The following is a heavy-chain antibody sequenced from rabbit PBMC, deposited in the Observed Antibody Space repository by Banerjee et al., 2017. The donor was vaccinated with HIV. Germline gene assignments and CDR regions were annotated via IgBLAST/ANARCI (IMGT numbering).Heavy chain of an antibody. V-gene: IGHV1S45*01. D-gene: IGHD4-1*01. J-gene: IGHJ4*01. CDR1: GFSFSSSYW. Sequence: QEQLEESGGDLVKPEGSLTLTCTASGFSFSSSYWICWVRQAPGKGLEWIGCINAGSSGSTYHASWAKGRFTISKTSSTTVTLQMTSLTAADTASYFCARDLAGVIGWNFNLWGQGTLVTVS. CDR3: ARDLAGVIGWNFNL. CDR2: INAGSSGST.